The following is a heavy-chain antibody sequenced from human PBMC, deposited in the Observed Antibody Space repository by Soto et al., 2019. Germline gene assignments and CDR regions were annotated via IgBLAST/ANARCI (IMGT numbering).Heavy chain of an antibody. D-gene: IGHD3-16*01. V-gene: IGHV4-31*03. Sequence: SETLSLTCTVSGGSISSGGYYWSWIRQHPGKGLEWIGYIYYSGSTYYNPSLKSRVTISVDTSKDQFSLKLSSVTAADTAVYYCARSRDYDYVWGSYLFDYWGQGTLVTVSS. J-gene: IGHJ4*02. CDR2: IYYSGST. CDR1: GGSISSGGYY. CDR3: ARSRDYDYVWGSYLFDY.